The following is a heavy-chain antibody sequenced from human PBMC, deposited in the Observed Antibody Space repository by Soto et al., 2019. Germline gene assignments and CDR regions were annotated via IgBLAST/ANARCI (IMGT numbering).Heavy chain of an antibody. V-gene: IGHV4-31*03. J-gene: IGHJ5*02. Sequence: SETLSLSCTVSGGSISSGGYYWSWIRQHPGKGLEWIGYIYYSGSTYYNPSLKSRVTISVDTSKNQFSLKLSSVTAAATAVYYCARALGIPNWFDPWGQGTLVTVPQ. D-gene: IGHD7-27*01. CDR3: ARALGIPNWFDP. CDR2: IYYSGST. CDR1: GGSISSGGYY.